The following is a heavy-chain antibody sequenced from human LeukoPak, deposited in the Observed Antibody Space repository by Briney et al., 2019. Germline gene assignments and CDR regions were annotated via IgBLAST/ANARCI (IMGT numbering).Heavy chain of an antibody. D-gene: IGHD2-2*01. CDR2: IRSKANSYAT. CDR3: TRGYQLPGFDY. Sequence: PGGSLRLSCVASGFTFSGSAMHWVRQASGKGLEWVGRIRSKANSYATAYAASVKGRFTISRDDSKNTAYLQMNSLRTEDTAVYYCTRGYQLPGFDYWGQGTLVTVSS. J-gene: IGHJ4*02. CDR1: GFTFSGSA. V-gene: IGHV3-73*01.